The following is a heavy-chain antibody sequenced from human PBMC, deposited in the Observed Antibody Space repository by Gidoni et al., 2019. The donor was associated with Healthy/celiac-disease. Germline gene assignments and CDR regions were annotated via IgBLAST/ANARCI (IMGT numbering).Heavy chain of an antibody. CDR3: AKGGMIVAYGMDV. D-gene: IGHD3-22*01. J-gene: IGHJ6*02. CDR2: ISYDGSNK. Sequence: QVQLVESGGGVVQPGRSLRLSCAASGFTFSSYGMHWVRQAPGKGLECVAVISYDGSNKYYADSVKGRFTISRDNSKNTLYLQMNSLRAEDTAVYYCAKGGMIVAYGMDVWGQGTTVTVSS. V-gene: IGHV3-30*18. CDR1: GFTFSSYG.